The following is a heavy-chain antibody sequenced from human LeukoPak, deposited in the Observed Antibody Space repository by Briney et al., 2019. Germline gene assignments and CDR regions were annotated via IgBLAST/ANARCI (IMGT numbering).Heavy chain of an antibody. J-gene: IGHJ3*02. CDR3: AREQSIVGATRDAFDI. Sequence: SETLSLTCTVSGGSINSYYWSWIRQPPGKGLEWIGYIYYSGSTNYNPSLKSRVTISVDTSKNQFSLKLSSVTAADTAVYYCAREQSIVGATRDAFDIWGQGTMVTVSS. CDR2: IYYSGST. D-gene: IGHD1-26*01. V-gene: IGHV4-59*01. CDR1: GGSINSYY.